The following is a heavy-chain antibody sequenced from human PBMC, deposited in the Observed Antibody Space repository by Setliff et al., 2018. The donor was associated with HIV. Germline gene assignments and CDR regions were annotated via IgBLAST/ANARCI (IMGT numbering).Heavy chain of an antibody. J-gene: IGHJ4*02. D-gene: IGHD4-17*01. CDR3: AKGAGFYGDYTFDH. V-gene: IGHV4-59*02. CDR2: IYSTGST. Sequence: SETLSLTCAVSGAADISYIWWSWIRQSPGKAFEWIGYIYSTGSTNYNPSLQSRVTISMVASRNQFSLKVTSVTAADTAVYYCAKGAGFYGDYTFDHWGQGRQVTVSS. CDR1: GAADISYIW.